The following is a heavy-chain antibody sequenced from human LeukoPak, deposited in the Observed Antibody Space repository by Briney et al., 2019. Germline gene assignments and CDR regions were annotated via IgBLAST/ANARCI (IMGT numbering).Heavy chain of an antibody. CDR3: AREVMAKRRAFDI. CDR2: IYSDDRT. CDR1: GFSFTDYP. J-gene: IGHJ3*02. V-gene: IGHV3-53*04. Sequence: GGSLRLSCATSGFSFTDYPMNWVRQAPGKGLEWVSVIYSDDRTYYADSVKGRFTISRHTSKKTLFLQMNSLRAEDTAVYYCAREVMAKRRAFDIWGQGTVVTVSS. D-gene: IGHD5-24*01.